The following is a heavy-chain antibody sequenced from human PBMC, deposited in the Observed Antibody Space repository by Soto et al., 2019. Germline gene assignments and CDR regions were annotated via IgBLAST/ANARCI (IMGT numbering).Heavy chain of an antibody. CDR2: TYYRSKWSN. CDR3: ARGGGHCSSTSCYTYWFDP. V-gene: IGHV6-1*01. D-gene: IGHD2-2*02. Sequence: QTLSLTCAISGDSVSSNSAAWNWIRHSPSRGLEWLGRTYYRSKWSNDYAVSVKSRITINPDTSKNQFSLQLNSVTPEDTAVYYCARGGGHCSSTSCYTYWFDPWGQGTPVTVSS. CDR1: GDSVSSNSAA. J-gene: IGHJ5*02.